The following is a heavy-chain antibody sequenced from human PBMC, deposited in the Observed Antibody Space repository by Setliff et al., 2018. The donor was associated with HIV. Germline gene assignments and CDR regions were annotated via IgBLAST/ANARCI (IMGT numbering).Heavy chain of an antibody. Sequence: PSETLSLTCAVSGHSISSAFSWAWIRQAPGKGLEWIATIYESGNADYNPSLKSRLSISVDTSKKHFSLKLSSVTAADTAVYYCAADTGFYFDSTGYSTAFDIWGPGTMVTVSS. D-gene: IGHD3-22*01. CDR3: AADTGFYFDSTGYSTAFDI. J-gene: IGHJ3*02. V-gene: IGHV4-38-2*01. CDR1: GHSISSAFS. CDR2: IYESGNA.